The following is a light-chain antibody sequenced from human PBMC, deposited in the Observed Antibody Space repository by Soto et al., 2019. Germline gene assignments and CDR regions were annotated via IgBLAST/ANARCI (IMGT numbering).Light chain of an antibody. Sequence: SALTQPPSASGSPGQSVTISCTGTSSDVGGYNFVSWYQHFPGKAPKLIIYEVTKRPSGVPDRFSGSKSSNTASLTVSGLQTDDEADYYCSSYGGSNNFVFGTGTKVTVL. CDR3: SSYGGSNNFV. V-gene: IGLV2-8*01. CDR1: SSDVGGYNF. J-gene: IGLJ1*01. CDR2: EVT.